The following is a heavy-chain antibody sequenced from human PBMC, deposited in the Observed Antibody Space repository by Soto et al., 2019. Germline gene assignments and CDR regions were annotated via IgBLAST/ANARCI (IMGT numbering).Heavy chain of an antibody. CDR2: IKQDGSEK. J-gene: IGHJ4*02. CDR3: ARAGDWYSSSWSDY. Sequence: PGGSLRLSCAASGFTFSSYWMSWVRQAPGKGLEWVANIKQDGSEKYYVDSVKGRFTISRDNAKNSLYLQMNSLRAEDTAVYYCARAGDWYSSSWSDYWGQGTLVTAPQ. CDR1: GFTFSSYW. V-gene: IGHV3-7*01. D-gene: IGHD6-13*01.